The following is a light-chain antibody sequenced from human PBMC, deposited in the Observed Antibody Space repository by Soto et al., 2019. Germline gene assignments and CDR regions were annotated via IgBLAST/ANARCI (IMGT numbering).Light chain of an antibody. J-gene: IGKJ1*01. V-gene: IGKV1-5*03. Sequence: DIQMTQSPSIVSASVGDRVTITCRASQSISTWLAWYQQEPGKAPKLLIHKASSLQSGVPSRFSGSGSGTDFTLTISSLQSEDFASYFCQHTFNSPPWTFGQGTKVDI. CDR1: QSISTW. CDR2: KAS. CDR3: QHTFNSPPWT.